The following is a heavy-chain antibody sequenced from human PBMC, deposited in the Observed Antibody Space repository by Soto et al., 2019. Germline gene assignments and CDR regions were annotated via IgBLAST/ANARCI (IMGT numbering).Heavy chain of an antibody. D-gene: IGHD2-2*01. CDR3: ARGPSSLTRFDY. CDR2: ISYDGSNK. CDR1: GFTFSSYA. Sequence: GGSLRLSCASSGFTFSSYAMHWFRQAPGKGLEWVVAISYDGSNKYYADSVKGRFTISRDNSKNTLYLQMNSLRAEDTAVYYCARGPSSLTRFDYWGQGTLVTVSS. V-gene: IGHV3-30-3*01. J-gene: IGHJ4*02.